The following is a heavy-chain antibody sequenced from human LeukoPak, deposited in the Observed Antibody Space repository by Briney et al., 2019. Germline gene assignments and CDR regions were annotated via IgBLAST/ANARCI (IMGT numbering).Heavy chain of an antibody. J-gene: IGHJ4*02. V-gene: IGHV3-21*01. CDR3: ARASNSGSFFFDH. CDR2: IYSGSTYI. D-gene: IGHD1-26*01. CDR1: GFTFSTYN. Sequence: GGSLILSCVASGFTFSTYNIYWVRQVPGKGLQWVSSIYSGSTYIYYADLAKGRFTISRDDAKNSVYLQMNSLSDEDTAVYYCARASNSGSFFFDHWGQGTLVTVSS.